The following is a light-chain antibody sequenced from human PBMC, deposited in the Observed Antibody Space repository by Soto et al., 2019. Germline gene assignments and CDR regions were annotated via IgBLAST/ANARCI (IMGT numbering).Light chain of an antibody. Sequence: ETVLTQSPSTLPLSAGERAPLSCRASQSVSSNLAWYQQKPGQAPRLLIYGASTRATGIPARFSGSGPGTEFTLTISSLQSEDFEVYYCQQYNNWPFTFGQGTRLEIK. V-gene: IGKV3-15*01. CDR1: QSVSSN. J-gene: IGKJ5*01. CDR2: GAS. CDR3: QQYNNWPFT.